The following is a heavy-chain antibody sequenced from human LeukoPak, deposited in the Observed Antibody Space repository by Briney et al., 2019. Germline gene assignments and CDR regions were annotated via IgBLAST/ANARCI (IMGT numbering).Heavy chain of an antibody. Sequence: SETLSLTCTVSGGSISSYYWSWIRQPPGKGPEWIGYIYYSGSTNYNPSLKSRVTISVDTSKNQFSLKLSSVTAADTAVYYCARGYCSGGSCLFDYWGQGTLVTVSS. CDR1: GGSISSYY. CDR2: IYYSGST. D-gene: IGHD2-15*01. J-gene: IGHJ4*02. CDR3: ARGYCSGGSCLFDY. V-gene: IGHV4-59*01.